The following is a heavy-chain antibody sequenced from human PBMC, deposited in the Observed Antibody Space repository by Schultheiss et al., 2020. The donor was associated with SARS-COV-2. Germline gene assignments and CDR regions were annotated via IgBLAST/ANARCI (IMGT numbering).Heavy chain of an antibody. CDR3: ARVMIGNWGTDY. V-gene: IGHV3-48*04. CDR2: ISSSGSTI. J-gene: IGHJ4*02. D-gene: IGHD7-27*01. Sequence: GGSLRLSCAASGFTFSSYSMNWVRQAPGKGLEWVSYISSSGSTIYYADSVKGRFTISRDNAKNSLYLQMNSLRAEDTAVYYCARVMIGNWGTDYWGQGTLVTVSS. CDR1: GFTFSSYS.